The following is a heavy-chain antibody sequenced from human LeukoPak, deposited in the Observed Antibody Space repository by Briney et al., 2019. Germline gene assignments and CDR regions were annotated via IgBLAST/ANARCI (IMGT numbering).Heavy chain of an antibody. CDR3: AGGLTTGDFDY. D-gene: IGHD1-1*01. CDR2: INHSGST. J-gene: IGHJ4*02. Sequence: KSSETLSLTCAVYGGSFSGYYWSWIRQPPGKGLERIGEINHSGSTNYNPSLKSRVTISVDTSKNQFSLKLSSVTAADTAVYYCAGGLTTGDFDYWGQGTLVTVSS. V-gene: IGHV4-34*01. CDR1: GGSFSGYY.